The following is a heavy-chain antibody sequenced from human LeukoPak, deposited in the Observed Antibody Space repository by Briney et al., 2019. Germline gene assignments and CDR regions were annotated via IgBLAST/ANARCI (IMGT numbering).Heavy chain of an antibody. J-gene: IGHJ6*02. CDR2: IIPILGIA. CDR3: ARGGYPTYYYYYGMDV. CDR1: GGTFSSYA. V-gene: IGHV1-69*04. Sequence: GASVKVSCKASGGTFSSYAISWVRQAPGQGLEWMGRIIPILGIANYAQKFQGRATITADKSTSTAYMELSSLRSEDTAVYYCARGGYPTYYYYYGMDVWGQGTTVTVSS. D-gene: IGHD5-12*01.